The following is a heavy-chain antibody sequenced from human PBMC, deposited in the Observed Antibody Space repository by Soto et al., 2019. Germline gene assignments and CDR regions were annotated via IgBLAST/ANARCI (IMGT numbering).Heavy chain of an antibody. J-gene: IGHJ4*02. Sequence: GGSLRLSCAASGFTFSSYAMHWVRQAPGKGLEWVAVISYDGSNKYYADSVKGRFTISRDNSKNTLYLQMNSLRAEDPAVYYCARDQGSYYYFDYWGQGTLVTVSS. V-gene: IGHV3-30*04. CDR2: ISYDGSNK. CDR3: ARDQGSYYYFDY. D-gene: IGHD1-26*01. CDR1: GFTFSSYA.